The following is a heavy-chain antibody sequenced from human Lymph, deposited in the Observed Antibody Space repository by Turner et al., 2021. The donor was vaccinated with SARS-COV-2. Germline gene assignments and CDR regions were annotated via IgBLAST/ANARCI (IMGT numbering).Heavy chain of an antibody. Sequence: QVQLVQSGAEVKKPGASVKVSCKASGYTFTGYSMHWVRQAPGQGLECMGWINPNSGGTNDAQKFQGRVTMTRDTSISTAYMELSRLRSDDTAVYYCARSRDLQSMVRGVDPFDYWGQGTLVTVSS. J-gene: IGHJ4*02. CDR1: GYTFTGYS. CDR2: INPNSGGT. CDR3: ARSRDLQSMVRGVDPFDY. D-gene: IGHD3-10*01. V-gene: IGHV1-2*02.